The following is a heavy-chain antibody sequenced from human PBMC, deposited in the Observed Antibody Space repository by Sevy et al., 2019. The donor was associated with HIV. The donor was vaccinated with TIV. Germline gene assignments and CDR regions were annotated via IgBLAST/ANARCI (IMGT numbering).Heavy chain of an antibody. CDR2: IRYDGSTK. J-gene: IGHJ3*01. D-gene: IGHD3-10*01. CDR1: GFTFSRYG. CDR3: AKGLGMVQGALLSDDV. V-gene: IGHV3-30*02. Sequence: GGSLRLSCAASGFTFSRYGMRWVRQAPGKGLEWVAFIRYDGSTKYYAESVKGRFIISRDNSKDTLYLQMNSLRGDDTSLYYCAKGLGMVQGALLSDDVWGQGTMVTVSS.